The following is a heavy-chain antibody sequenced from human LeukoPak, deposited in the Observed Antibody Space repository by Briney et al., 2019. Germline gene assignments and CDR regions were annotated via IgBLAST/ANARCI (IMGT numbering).Heavy chain of an antibody. D-gene: IGHD3-10*01. Sequence: GGSLRLSCAASGFIFSSYWMTWVRQAPGRGLEWVGRIKSKTDGGTTDYAAPVKGRFTISRDDSKNTLYLQMNSLKTEDTAVYYCTTEWYYYGSGSLDYWGQGTLVTVSS. CDR3: TTEWYYYGSGSLDY. J-gene: IGHJ4*02. V-gene: IGHV3-15*01. CDR1: GFIFSSYW. CDR2: IKSKTDGGTT.